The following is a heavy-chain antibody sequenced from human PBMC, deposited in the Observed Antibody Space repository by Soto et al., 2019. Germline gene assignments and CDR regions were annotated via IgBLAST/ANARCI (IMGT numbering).Heavy chain of an antibody. CDR2: TNHSGST. D-gene: IGHD6-6*01. CDR3: ARAIAARAYNWFDP. CDR1: GGSFSGYY. V-gene: IGHV4-34*01. Sequence: QVQLQQWGAGLLKPSETLSLTCAVYGGSFSGYYWSWIRQPPGKGLEWIGETNHSGSTNYNPFLKSRVTISVDTSKNQYSLKLRSVTAADTAVYYCARAIAARAYNWFDPWGQGTLVTVPS. J-gene: IGHJ5*02.